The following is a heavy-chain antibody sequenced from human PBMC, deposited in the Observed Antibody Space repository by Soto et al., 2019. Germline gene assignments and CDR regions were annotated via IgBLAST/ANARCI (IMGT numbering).Heavy chain of an antibody. D-gene: IGHD1-1*01. CDR2: ISYDGSNK. V-gene: IGHV3-30*03. J-gene: IGHJ6*02. CDR1: GFTFSSYG. CDR3: AGALENPYFYYGLDV. Sequence: PGGSLRLSCAASGFTFSSYGMHWVRHAPGKGLEWVAVISYDGSNKYYADSVKGRFTISRDNSKNTLYLQMNSLRVEDTATYYCAGALENPYFYYGLDVWGQGTTVTVSS.